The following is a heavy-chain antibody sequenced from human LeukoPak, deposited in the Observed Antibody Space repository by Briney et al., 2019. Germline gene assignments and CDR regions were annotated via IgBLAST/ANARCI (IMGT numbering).Heavy chain of an antibody. J-gene: IGHJ4*02. CDR3: ARDGETYYYDSSGYYYGFDY. D-gene: IGHD3-22*01. CDR2: IKQDGSEK. Sequence: GGSLRLSCAASGVTFSSYWMTWVRRAPGKGLEWVANIKQDGSEKYYVDSVKGRFTISRDNAKNSLYLQMNSLRAEDTAVYYCARDGETYYYDSSGYYYGFDYWGQGTLVTVSS. V-gene: IGHV3-7*01. CDR1: GVTFSSYW.